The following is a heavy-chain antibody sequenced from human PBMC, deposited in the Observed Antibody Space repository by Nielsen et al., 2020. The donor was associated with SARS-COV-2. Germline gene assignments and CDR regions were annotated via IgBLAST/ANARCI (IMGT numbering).Heavy chain of an antibody. CDR3: AKSLLRYYYYGMDV. V-gene: IGHV3-23*01. CDR1: GFTFDDYA. Sequence: GESLKISCAASGFTFDDYAMSWVRQAPGKGLEWVSAISGSGGSTYYADSVKGRFTISRDNSKNTLYLQMNSLRAEDTAVYYCAKSLLRYYYYGMDVWGQGTTVRLL. D-gene: IGHD2-15*01. J-gene: IGHJ6*02. CDR2: ISGSGGST.